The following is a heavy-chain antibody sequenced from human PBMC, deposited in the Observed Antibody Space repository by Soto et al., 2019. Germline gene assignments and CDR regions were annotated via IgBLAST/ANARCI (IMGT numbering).Heavy chain of an antibody. Sequence: GGSLRLSCAASGFTFSSYAMHWVRQAPGKGLEWVAVISYDGSNKYYADSVKGRFTISRDNSKNTLYLQMNSLRAEDTAVYYCARSSRSGGRYYYYGMDVWGQGTTVTVSS. V-gene: IGHV3-30-3*01. D-gene: IGHD2-15*01. CDR3: ARSSRSGGRYYYYGMDV. CDR2: ISYDGSNK. CDR1: GFTFSSYA. J-gene: IGHJ6*02.